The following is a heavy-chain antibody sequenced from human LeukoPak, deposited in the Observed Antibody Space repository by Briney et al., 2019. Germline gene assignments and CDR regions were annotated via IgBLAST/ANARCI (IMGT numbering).Heavy chain of an antibody. V-gene: IGHV1-2*02. CDR2: INPNSGGT. CDR3: AKVMGSGSYSMDP. CDR1: GYTFTGYY. J-gene: IGHJ5*02. Sequence: ASVKVSCKASGYTFTGYYMHWVRQAPGQGLEWMGWINPNSGGTNYAQKFQGRVTMTRDTSISTAYMELSRLRSDDTAVYYCAKVMGSGSYSMDPWGQGTLVTVSS. D-gene: IGHD1-26*01.